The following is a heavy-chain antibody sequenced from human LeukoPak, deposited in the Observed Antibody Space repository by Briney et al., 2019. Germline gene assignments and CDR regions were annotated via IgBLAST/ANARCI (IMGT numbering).Heavy chain of an antibody. J-gene: IGHJ4*02. CDR1: AGSVIGYY. CDR2: IKHSGST. D-gene: IGHD2-2*02. CDR3: ATSTALDCSSTSCYTADY. V-gene: IGHV4-34*01. Sequence: PSETLSRASDIYAGSVIGYYWSWIRHPPGRGLECPWEIKHSGSTNYNPSLKCRVTISVDTSKTQFSLKLSSVPTADTAVSYCATSTALDCSSTSCYTADYWGQGTLVTVSS.